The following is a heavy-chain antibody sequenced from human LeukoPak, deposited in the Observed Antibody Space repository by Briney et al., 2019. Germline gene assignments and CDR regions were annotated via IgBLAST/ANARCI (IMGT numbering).Heavy chain of an antibody. D-gene: IGHD4-17*01. CDR1: GFTFSRYA. J-gene: IGHJ4*02. V-gene: IGHV3-23*01. CDR2: IDGSGGNT. Sequence: PGGSLRLSCVASGFTFSRYAMSWVRQAPGKGLEWVPAIDGSGGNTFYADSVKGRFTISRDNYKNTLFLHMNSLRAEDTAVYFCAKDSSVPYGITNWGQGTLVTVS. CDR3: AKDSSVPYGITN.